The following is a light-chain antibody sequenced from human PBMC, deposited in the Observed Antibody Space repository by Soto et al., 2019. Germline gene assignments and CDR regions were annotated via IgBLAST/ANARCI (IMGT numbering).Light chain of an antibody. CDR2: DVS. CDR3: CSYAGSPYV. V-gene: IGLV2-11*01. Sequence: QSVLTQPRSVSGSPGQSVTISCTGTSSDVGEYDYVSWYQQLPGKAPKLMIFDVSERPSGVPDRFSGSKTGNTASLTISGLQAEDEADYYCCSYAGSPYVFGTGTKLTVL. CDR1: SSDVGEYDY. J-gene: IGLJ1*01.